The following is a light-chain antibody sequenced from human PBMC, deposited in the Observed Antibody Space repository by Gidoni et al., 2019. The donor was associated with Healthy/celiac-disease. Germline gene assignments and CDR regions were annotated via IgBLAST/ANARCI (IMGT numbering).Light chain of an antibody. J-gene: IGKJ4*01. CDR3: QQYYSILLT. CDR2: WAS. Sequence: DIVMTQSPDSLAVSLGERATINCKSSQSVLYSSNNKNYLAWYQQKPGQPPKLLIYWASTRESGVPDRFSGSGSGTDFTLTISSLQAEDVAVYYCQQYYSILLTFGGGTKVEIE. V-gene: IGKV4-1*01. CDR1: QSVLYSSNNKNY.